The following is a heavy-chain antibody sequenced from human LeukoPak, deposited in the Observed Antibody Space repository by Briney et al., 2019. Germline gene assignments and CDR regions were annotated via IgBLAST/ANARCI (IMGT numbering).Heavy chain of an antibody. CDR1: GGSISSGGYY. V-gene: IGHV4-31*02. D-gene: IGHD6-13*01. CDR2: SYYSGST. CDR3: ARGKAAAAVKSAFDI. Sequence: SETLSLTCTVSGGSISSGGYYWSWIRQHPGKGLEWIGYSYYSGSTNYNPSLKSRVTISLDTSKNQFSLKLTSVTAADTAVYYCARGKAAAAVKSAFDIWGQGTMVTVSS. J-gene: IGHJ3*02.